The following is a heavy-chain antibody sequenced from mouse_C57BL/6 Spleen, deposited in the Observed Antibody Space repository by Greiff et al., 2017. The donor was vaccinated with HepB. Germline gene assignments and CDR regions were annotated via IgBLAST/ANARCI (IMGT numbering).Heavy chain of an antibody. D-gene: IGHD1-1*01. CDR1: GYTFTDYE. J-gene: IGHJ4*01. V-gene: IGHV1-15*01. Sequence: QVQLQQSGAELVRPGASVTLSCKASGYTFTDYEMHWVKQTPVHGLEWIGAIDPETGGTAYNQKFKGKAILTADKSSSTAYMELRSLTSEDSAVYYCTRWRLLLRSGDYWGQGTSVTVSS. CDR3: TRWRLLLRSGDY. CDR2: IDPETGGT.